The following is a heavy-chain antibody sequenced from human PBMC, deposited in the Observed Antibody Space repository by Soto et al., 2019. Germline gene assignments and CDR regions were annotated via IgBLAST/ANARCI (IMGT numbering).Heavy chain of an antibody. CDR2: IYPGDSDT. CDR3: VRSPRLLRFLEWVSYTDY. V-gene: IGHV5-51*01. Sequence: VESLKISCKGSGYSFTSYWIGWVRQMPGKGLEWMGIIYPGDSDTRYSPSFQGQVTISADKSISTAYLQWSSLKASDTAMYYCVRSPRLLRFLEWVSYTDYWGQGTLVTVSS. CDR1: GYSFTSYW. D-gene: IGHD3-3*01. J-gene: IGHJ4*02.